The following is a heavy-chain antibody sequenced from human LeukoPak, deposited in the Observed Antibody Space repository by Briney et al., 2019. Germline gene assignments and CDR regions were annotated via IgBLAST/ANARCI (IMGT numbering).Heavy chain of an antibody. D-gene: IGHD3-22*01. V-gene: IGHV4-61*02. CDR1: GGSISSGSYY. CDR2: IYTSGST. Sequence: SQTLSLTCTVSGGSISSGSYYWSWIRQPAGKGLEWIGRIYTSGSTNYNPSLKGRVTISVDTSKNQFSLKLSSVTAADTAVYYCARFNGDSSGYYFGTIDYWGQGTLVTVSS. CDR3: ARFNGDSSGYYFGTIDY. J-gene: IGHJ4*02.